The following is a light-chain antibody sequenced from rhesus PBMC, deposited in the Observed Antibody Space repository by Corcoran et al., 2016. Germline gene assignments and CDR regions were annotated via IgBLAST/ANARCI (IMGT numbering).Light chain of an antibody. J-gene: IGKJ1*01. CDR2: KAS. CDR3: QNGYGTPRT. V-gene: IGKV1-74*01. CDR1: ENVNNY. Sequence: DIQMTQSPSSLSASVGDRVTITCRASENVNNYLNWYQQKPGKAPKLLIYKASTLQSWVPSRFSGSGSGTDYTFTSICLQPEDVATYYCQNGYGTPRTFGQGTKVEIK.